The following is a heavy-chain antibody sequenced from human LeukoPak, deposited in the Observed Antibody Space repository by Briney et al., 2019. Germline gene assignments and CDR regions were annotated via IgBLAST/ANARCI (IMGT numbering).Heavy chain of an antibody. V-gene: IGHV4-4*07. D-gene: IGHD6-25*01. CDR3: ARAKVAAADSFDY. CDR1: GGSISSYY. Sequence: PSETLSLTCIVSGGSISSYYWNWIRQPAGKGLEWIGRIYSSGRTNCNPSLKSRVTMSVDTSNNQFSLKLSSVTAANTAVNYCARAKVAAADSFDYWGQGTLVTVSS. CDR2: IYSSGRT. J-gene: IGHJ4*02.